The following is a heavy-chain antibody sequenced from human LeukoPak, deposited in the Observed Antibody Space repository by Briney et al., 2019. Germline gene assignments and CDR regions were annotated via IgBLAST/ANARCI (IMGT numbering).Heavy chain of an antibody. CDR3: ATLFDS. CDR2: FVPEDGET. CDR1: GDTLTELS. V-gene: IGHV1-24*01. J-gene: IGHJ4*02. Sequence: ASVKVSCKLSGDTLTELSMHWVRQSPGKGLEWMGGFVPEDGETIYAQKFQGRVTMTEDTSTDTAYMELSSLRSDDTAVYFCATLFDSWGQGTLVTVSS.